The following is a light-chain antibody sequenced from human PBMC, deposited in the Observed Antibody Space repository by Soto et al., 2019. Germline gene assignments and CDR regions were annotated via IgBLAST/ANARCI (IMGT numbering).Light chain of an antibody. V-gene: IGLV2-14*01. CDR1: SSDVGGYDY. CDR3: LEYTNTNPRV. Sequence: QSALTQPASVSGSPGQSITISCTGTSSDVGGYDYVSWYQQHPGKAPKLMIYEVSNRPSGVSNRFSGSKSGNTASLTISGLQAEDEADYYCLEYTNTNPRVFGGGTQLTVL. J-gene: IGLJ3*02. CDR2: EVS.